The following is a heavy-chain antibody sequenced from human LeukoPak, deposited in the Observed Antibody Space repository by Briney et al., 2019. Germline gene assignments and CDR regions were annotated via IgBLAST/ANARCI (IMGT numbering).Heavy chain of an antibody. V-gene: IGHV4-39*01. J-gene: IGHJ6*03. CDR3: ARHRYYYRSGSYYGAPYYMDV. D-gene: IGHD3-10*01. CDR1: GGSISSSSYY. Sequence: SETLSLTCTVSGGSISSSSYYWGWIRQPPGKGLEWIGSIYYSGSAYYNPSLKSRVAISVDTSKNQFSLKLSSVTAADTAVYYCARHRYYYRSGSYYGAPYYMDVWGKGTTVTISS. CDR2: IYYSGSA.